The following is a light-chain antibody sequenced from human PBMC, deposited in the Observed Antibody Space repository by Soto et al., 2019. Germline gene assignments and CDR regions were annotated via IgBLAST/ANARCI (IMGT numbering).Light chain of an antibody. J-gene: IGKJ2*01. CDR3: QQRSNLPPT. V-gene: IGKV3-11*01. Sequence: EIVLTQSPATRSLSPGERATLSCRASQSVSSYLAWYQQKPGQAPRLLIYDASNRATGIPARFSGSGSGTDFTLTISSLEPEDFAVYYCQQRSNLPPTFGQGTKLEIK. CDR1: QSVSSY. CDR2: DAS.